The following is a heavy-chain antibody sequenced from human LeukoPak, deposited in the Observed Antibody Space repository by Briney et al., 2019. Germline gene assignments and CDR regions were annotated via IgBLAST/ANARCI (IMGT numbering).Heavy chain of an antibody. CDR1: GGSISSYY. D-gene: IGHD2-2*01. Sequence: SETLSLTCTASGGSISSYYWSWIRQAAGKGLEWIARIYTSGSTNYNPSLKSRVTISVDKSKNQFSLKLRSVTAADTAVYYCARDLYCSSTSCRANNWFDPWGQGTLVTVSS. J-gene: IGHJ5*02. CDR3: ARDLYCSSTSCRANNWFDP. CDR2: IYTSGST. V-gene: IGHV4-4*07.